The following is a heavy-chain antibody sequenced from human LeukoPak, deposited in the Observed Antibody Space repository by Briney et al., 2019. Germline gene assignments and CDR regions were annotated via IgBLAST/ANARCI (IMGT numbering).Heavy chain of an antibody. CDR1: GGTISNYY. CDR2: IDYSGST. D-gene: IGHD1-26*01. Sequence: SETLSLTCTVSGGTISNYYWSWIRQPPGKGLEWIAYIDYSGSTNYNPSLKSRVTISVDASRNQFSLNLSSVTAADTAVYYCARDRRRDLLHAFDIWGQGTMVTVSS. V-gene: IGHV4-59*01. CDR3: ARDRRRDLLHAFDI. J-gene: IGHJ3*02.